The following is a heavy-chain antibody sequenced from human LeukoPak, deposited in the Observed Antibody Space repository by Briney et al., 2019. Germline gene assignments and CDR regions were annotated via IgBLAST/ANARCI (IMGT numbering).Heavy chain of an antibody. CDR1: GYTFTSYG. Sequence: GASXXVXCKASGYTFTSYGITWVRQAPGQGLEWMGWISPYNGNTNYAQKLQGRVTMTTDTSTSTAYMELRSLRSDDTAVYYCAREPYSSSSDYWGQGTLVTVSS. V-gene: IGHV1-18*01. CDR2: ISPYNGNT. CDR3: AREPYSSSSDY. D-gene: IGHD6-6*01. J-gene: IGHJ4*02.